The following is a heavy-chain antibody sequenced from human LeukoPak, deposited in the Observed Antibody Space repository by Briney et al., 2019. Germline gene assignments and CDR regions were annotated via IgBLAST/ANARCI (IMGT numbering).Heavy chain of an antibody. V-gene: IGHV1-18*01. CDR1: GYTFTSYG. CDR3: ARDSFVRGDYYGMDV. CDR2: ISAYNGNT. Sequence: ASVTLSCKASGYTFTSYGISRVRQAPGQGHEWMGWISAYNGNTNYAQKLQGRVTMTTDTSTSTAYMELRSLRSDDTAVYYCARDSFVRGDYYGMDVWGQGTTVTVSS. J-gene: IGHJ6*02. D-gene: IGHD3-10*01.